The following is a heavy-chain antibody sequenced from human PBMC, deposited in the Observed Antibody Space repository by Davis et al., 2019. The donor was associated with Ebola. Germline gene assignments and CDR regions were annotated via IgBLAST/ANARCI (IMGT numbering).Heavy chain of an antibody. V-gene: IGHV3-21*01. CDR2: ISSSSSYI. J-gene: IGHJ4*02. CDR3: AREGYGDYDY. Sequence: GGSLRLSCAASGFTFSSYWMNWVRQAPGKGLEWVSSISSSSSYIYYADSVKGRFTISRDNAKKSLYLQMNSLRAEDTAVYYCAREGYGDYDYWDQGTLVTVSP. D-gene: IGHD4-17*01. CDR1: GFTFSSYW.